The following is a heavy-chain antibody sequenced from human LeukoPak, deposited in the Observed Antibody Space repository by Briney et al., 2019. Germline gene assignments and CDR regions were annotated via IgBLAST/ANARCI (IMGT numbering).Heavy chain of an antibody. CDR2: ISSSSSYL. CDR3: ARGWGEC. CDR1: GFTFNSYS. Sequence: GGSLRLSCAASGFTFNSYSMDWVRQAPGKGLEWVSSISSSSSYLYYADSVKGRFTISRDNAKNSLYLQMSSLRAEDTAVYYCARGWGECWGQGTLVTVSS. J-gene: IGHJ4*02. D-gene: IGHD3-10*01. V-gene: IGHV3-21*01.